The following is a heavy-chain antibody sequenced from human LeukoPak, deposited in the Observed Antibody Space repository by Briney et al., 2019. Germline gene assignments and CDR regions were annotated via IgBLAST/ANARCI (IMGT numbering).Heavy chain of an antibody. V-gene: IGHV3-7*01. Sequence: GESLKISCAASVFTFSNFWRSWFRKAPGKGREWVANIKEDVSEDHLVDSVKGRCTISRDNTKNSLSLQMSSLRAEATAVYYSVREYYYNSSSYRALRYWGQGTLVTVSS. J-gene: IGHJ4*02. CDR3: VREYYYNSSSYRALRY. D-gene: IGHD3-22*01. CDR1: VFTFSNFW. CDR2: IKEDVSED.